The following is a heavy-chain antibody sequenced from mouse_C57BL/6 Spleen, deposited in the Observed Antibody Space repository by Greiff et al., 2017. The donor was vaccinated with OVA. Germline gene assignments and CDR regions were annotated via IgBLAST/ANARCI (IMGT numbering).Heavy chain of an antibody. Sequence: VHVKQSGPELVKPGASVKISCKASGYSFTGYYMNWVKQSPEKSLEWIGEINPSTGGTTYNQKFKAKATLTVDKSSSTAYMQLKSLTSEDSAVYYCARGRSFYDYDVSWFAYWGQGTLVTVSA. V-gene: IGHV1-42*01. CDR2: INPSTGGT. CDR1: GYSFTGYY. D-gene: IGHD2-4*01. CDR3: ARGRSFYDYDVSWFAY. J-gene: IGHJ3*01.